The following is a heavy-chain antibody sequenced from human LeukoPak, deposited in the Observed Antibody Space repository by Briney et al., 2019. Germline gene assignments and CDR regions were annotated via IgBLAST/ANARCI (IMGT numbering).Heavy chain of an antibody. CDR2: INSDGSNT. CDR1: GFTFTTYC. CDR3: ARTSPTSHFVF. J-gene: IGHJ4*02. Sequence: GGSLRLSCVASGFTFTTYCMHCVRQAPGKGLVWVSRINSDGSNTNYADSVKGRFTISRDNARNSLYLQMNGRRAEDTALYYCARTSPTSHFVFWGQGTLVTVSS. V-gene: IGHV3-74*01. D-gene: IGHD3-16*01.